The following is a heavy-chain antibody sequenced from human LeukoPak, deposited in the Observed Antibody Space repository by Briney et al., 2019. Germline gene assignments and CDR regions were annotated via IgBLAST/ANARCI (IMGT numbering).Heavy chain of an antibody. CDR2: IYYSGST. Sequence: SETLSLTCTVSGGSISSYYWSWIRQPPGKGLECIGYIYYSGSTNYNPSLKSRVTISVDTSKNQFSLKLSSVTAADTAVYYCARGSMITFGRVIGDAFDIWGQGTMVTVSS. D-gene: IGHD3-16*02. CDR3: ARGSMITFGRVIGDAFDI. CDR1: GGSISSYY. V-gene: IGHV4-59*01. J-gene: IGHJ3*02.